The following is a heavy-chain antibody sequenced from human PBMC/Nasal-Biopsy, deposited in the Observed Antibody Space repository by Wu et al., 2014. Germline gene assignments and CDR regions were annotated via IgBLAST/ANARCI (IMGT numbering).Heavy chain of an antibody. V-gene: IGHV3-15*01. CDR1: EFSFRDSW. D-gene: IGHD5-24*01. Sequence: LRLSCAASEFSFRDSWMSWVRQAPGKGLEWVGRINSRADGGATDYAAPVKGRFTISRDNSRNTLYLQMNSLRPDDTAVYYCGRDPGAWPLDHWGQGTLVTVSP. J-gene: IGHJ4*02. CDR2: INSRADGGAT. CDR3: GRDPGAWPLDH.